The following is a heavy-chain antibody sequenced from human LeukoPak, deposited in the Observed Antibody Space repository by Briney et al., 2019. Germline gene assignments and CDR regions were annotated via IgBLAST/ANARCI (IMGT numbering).Heavy chain of an antibody. V-gene: IGHV4-59*08. J-gene: IGHJ4*02. CDR2: IYYSGST. CDR1: GGSISSYY. D-gene: IGHD3-22*01. CDR3: AVYYYDSSGYWIDY. Sequence: SETLSLTCTVSGGSISSYYWSWIRQPPGKGLEWIGYIYYSGSTNYNPSLKSRVTISVDTSKNQFSLKLSSVTAADTAVYYCAVYYYDSSGYWIDYWGQGTLVTVSS.